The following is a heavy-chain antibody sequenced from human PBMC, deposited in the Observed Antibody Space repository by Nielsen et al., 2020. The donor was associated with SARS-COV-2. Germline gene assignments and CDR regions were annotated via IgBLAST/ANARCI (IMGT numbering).Heavy chain of an antibody. CDR1: GGALTLFS. CDR3: VTGPGQLVLGWFDP. CDR2: FDPEDGET. Sequence: ASVKVSCKVSGGALTLFSMHWVRQAPGKGLEWMGGFDPEDGETIYAQKFQGRVTMTEDTSTDTAYMELSSLRSEDTAVYYCVTGPGQLVLGWFDPWGQGTLVTVSS. D-gene: IGHD6-13*01. V-gene: IGHV1-24*01. J-gene: IGHJ5*02.